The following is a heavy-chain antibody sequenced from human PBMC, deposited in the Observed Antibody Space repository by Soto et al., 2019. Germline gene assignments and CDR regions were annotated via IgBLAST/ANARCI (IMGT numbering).Heavy chain of an antibody. CDR1: GYTLTELS. J-gene: IGHJ6*03. V-gene: IGHV1-24*01. CDR2: FDPEDGET. D-gene: IGHD3-10*01. CDR3: ATGNRAEYYYGSGIYYYYMDV. Sequence: QVQLVQSGAEVKKPGASVKVSCKVSGYTLTELSMHWVRQAPGKGLEGMGGFDPEDGETIYAQKFQGRVTMTEDTSTDTAYMELSSLRSEDTAVYYCATGNRAEYYYGSGIYYYYMDVWGKGTTVTVSS.